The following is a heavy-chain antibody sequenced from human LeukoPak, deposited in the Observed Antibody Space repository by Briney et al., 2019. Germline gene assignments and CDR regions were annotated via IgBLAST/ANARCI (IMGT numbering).Heavy chain of an antibody. V-gene: IGHV3-74*01. CDR3: IREVQVRASGSLVL. Sequence: GGSLRLSCAASGFSISGYWMHWVRQAAGEGLVWVSRMNSGGTTINYADSVKGRFTISRDNVDNTLHLQMNSLRVEDTAVYYCIREVQVRASGSLVLWGQGTLVTVSS. CDR1: GFSISGYW. J-gene: IGHJ4*01. D-gene: IGHD1-14*01. CDR2: MNSGGTTI.